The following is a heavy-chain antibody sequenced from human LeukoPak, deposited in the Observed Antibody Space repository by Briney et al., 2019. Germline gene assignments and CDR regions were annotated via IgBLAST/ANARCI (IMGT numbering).Heavy chain of an antibody. D-gene: IGHD4-23*01. V-gene: IGHV3-30*18. J-gene: IGHJ4*02. Sequence: GGSLRLSCAASGFTFNNYGIHWVRQAPGKGLEWVAVITHDGSNAYYADSVRGRFTISRDNSKNTLYLQMNSLRAEDTAVYYCAKDEGTTVIMGFDYWGQGTLVTVSS. CDR1: GFTFNNYG. CDR2: ITHDGSNA. CDR3: AKDEGTTVIMGFDY.